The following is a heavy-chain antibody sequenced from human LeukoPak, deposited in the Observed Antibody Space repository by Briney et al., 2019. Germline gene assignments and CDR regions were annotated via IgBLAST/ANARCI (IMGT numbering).Heavy chain of an antibody. D-gene: IGHD2-2*01. CDR2: IKQDGSEK. CDR1: GFTFSSYE. Sequence: GSLRLSCAASGFTFSSYEMNWVRQAPGKGLEWVANIKQDGSEKYFVDSVKGRFTISRDNAKNSLYLQMNGLRAEDTAVYYCARDKVDIVVVPARESDFNYYYFMDVWGKGTTVTVSS. CDR3: ARDKVDIVVVPARESDFNYYYFMDV. J-gene: IGHJ6*03. V-gene: IGHV3-7*01.